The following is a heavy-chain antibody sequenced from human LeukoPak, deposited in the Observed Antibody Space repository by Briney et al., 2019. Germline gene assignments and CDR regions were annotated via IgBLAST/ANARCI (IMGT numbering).Heavy chain of an antibody. J-gene: IGHJ4*02. V-gene: IGHV1-46*03. CDR3: ARVRPDHYDILTGYLDY. CDR2: INPRGCSN. D-gene: IGHD3-9*01. Sequence: ASVKVSCKASGHTFTRYYMHWVRQAPGQGLEWMGIINPRGCSNRYAQKFQGRVTMTRDTSTGTVYMELSSLRSEDTAVYYCARVRPDHYDILTGYLDYWGQGTLVTVSS. CDR1: GHTFTRYY.